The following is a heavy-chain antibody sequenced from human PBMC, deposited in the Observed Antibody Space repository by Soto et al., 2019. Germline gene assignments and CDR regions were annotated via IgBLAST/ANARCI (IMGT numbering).Heavy chain of an antibody. D-gene: IGHD2-15*01. V-gene: IGHV4-31*03. Sequence: QVQLQESAPGLVKPSQTLSLTCTVSVCSISSGGYYWSCMRQDPGNCMEWSGYIYYSGSTNYNPSLKSRVTISVDTSKHQFSLKLSSVTAADTAVYYCARVDGGPRYCSGGRCYHFDYWGQGTLVTVSS. CDR1: VCSISSGGYY. CDR2: IYYSGST. CDR3: ARVDGGPRYCSGGRCYHFDY. J-gene: IGHJ4*02.